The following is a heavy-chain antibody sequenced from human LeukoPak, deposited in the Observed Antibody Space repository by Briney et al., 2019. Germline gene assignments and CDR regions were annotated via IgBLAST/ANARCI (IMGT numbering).Heavy chain of an antibody. CDR1: GFTFSVYA. J-gene: IGHJ4*02. CDR2: ISGSGGST. Sequence: PGGSLRLSCAASGFTFSVYAMNWVRQAPGKGLEWVSGISGSGGSTYYADSVKGRFTISRDNSKNTLYLQMNSLRAEDTAVYYCVKGLLTGTSKYWGQGTLVAVSS. D-gene: IGHD7-27*01. CDR3: VKGLLTGTSKY. V-gene: IGHV3-23*01.